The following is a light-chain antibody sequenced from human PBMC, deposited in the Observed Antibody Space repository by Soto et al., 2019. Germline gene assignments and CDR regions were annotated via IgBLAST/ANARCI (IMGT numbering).Light chain of an antibody. CDR3: QQSYRTPL. V-gene: IGKV1-39*01. CDR1: QTTTNY. Sequence: DIQMTQSPSALSASVGDRVTITCRASQTTTNYLNWYQKKPGKAPKLLIYGTSTLESEVSSRFSGSGSGTEFTLTIRNVQPEDFATYYCQQSYRTPLFGPGTKVDIK. J-gene: IGKJ3*01. CDR2: GTS.